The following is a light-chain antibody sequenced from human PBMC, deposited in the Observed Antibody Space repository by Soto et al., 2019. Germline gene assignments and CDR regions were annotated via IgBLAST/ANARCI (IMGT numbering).Light chain of an antibody. CDR2: GVS. CDR3: QQYANSPIT. V-gene: IGKV3-20*01. Sequence: ELVLTQSPGTLSLSPGESAALSCRASQPVSSNFLAWYQQKPGQAPRVLSYGVSSRASGIPDRFFGSGSGTEFTLTINRLEPEDFEVYYCQQYANSPITFGQGTRLEI. J-gene: IGKJ5*01. CDR1: QPVSSNF.